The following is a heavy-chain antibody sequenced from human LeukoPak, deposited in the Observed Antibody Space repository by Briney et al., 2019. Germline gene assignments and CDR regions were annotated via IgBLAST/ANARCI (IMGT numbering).Heavy chain of an antibody. CDR2: ISYDGSNK. D-gene: IGHD1-1*01. V-gene: IGHV3-30*18. Sequence: GSLRLSCAASGFTFSSYGMHWVRQAPGKGLEWVAVISYDGSNKYYADSVKGRFTISRDNSKNTLYLQMNSLRAEDTAVYYCAKTTADGNAFDYWGQGTLVTVSS. J-gene: IGHJ4*02. CDR1: GFTFSSYG. CDR3: AKTTADGNAFDY.